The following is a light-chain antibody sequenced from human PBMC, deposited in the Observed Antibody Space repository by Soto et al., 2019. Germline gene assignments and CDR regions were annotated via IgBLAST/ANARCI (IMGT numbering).Light chain of an antibody. CDR3: QQYVRSVT. Sequence: EIVLTQSPGSLSLSPGERATLSCRASQSVDSSFFAWYQKKPGQAPRLLIYGACKRATGIPDRFSASGSGTDFSLTISRLEPEDFAVYYCQQYVRSVTFGQGTKVDIK. CDR1: QSVDSSF. CDR2: GAC. V-gene: IGKV3-20*01. J-gene: IGKJ1*01.